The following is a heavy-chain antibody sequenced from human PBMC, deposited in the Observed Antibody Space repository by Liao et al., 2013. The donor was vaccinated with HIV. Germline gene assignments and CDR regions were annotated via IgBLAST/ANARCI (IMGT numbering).Heavy chain of an antibody. J-gene: IGHJ4*02. V-gene: IGHV4-61*02. CDR3: ARRRGWYYFDY. Sequence: QVQLQESGPGLVKPSQTLSLTCTVSGGSISSGSYYWSWIRQPAGKGLEWIGRIYTSGSTNYNPSLKSRVTMSVDTSKNQFSLKLSSVTAADTAVYYCARRRGWYYFDYWGQGTLVTVSS. CDR2: IYTSGST. CDR1: GGSISSGSYY. D-gene: IGHD6-19*01.